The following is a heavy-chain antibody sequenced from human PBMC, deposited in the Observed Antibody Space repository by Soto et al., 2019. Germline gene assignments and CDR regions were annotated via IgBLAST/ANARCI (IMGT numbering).Heavy chain of an antibody. J-gene: IGHJ4*01. V-gene: IGHV3-7*01. D-gene: IGHD3-10*01. Sequence: PGGSLRLSCAAPGFTLRSYLMSWVRQAPGKGLEWLATIKTDASEKKYVDSVKGRFTVSRDNAKNSLYLQMDSLRAEDKAVYYCARDSVYGSGSSVNHYIDCWGRGTLITVSS. CDR1: GFTLRSYL. CDR3: ARDSVYGSGSSVNHYIDC. CDR2: IKTDASEK.